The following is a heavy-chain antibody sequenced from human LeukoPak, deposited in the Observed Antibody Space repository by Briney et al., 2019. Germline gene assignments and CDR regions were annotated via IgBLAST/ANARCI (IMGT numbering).Heavy chain of an antibody. V-gene: IGHV3-23*01. CDR3: AKEQDIVVVPAATLDY. J-gene: IGHJ4*02. Sequence: GGSLRLSCAASGFIFSSYAMSWVRQVPGKGLEWISAISISDTTYYADSVKGRFTISRDNSKNTLYLQMNSLRAEDTAVYYCAKEQDIVVVPAATLDYWGQGTLVTVSS. D-gene: IGHD2-2*01. CDR2: ISISDTT. CDR1: GFIFSSYA.